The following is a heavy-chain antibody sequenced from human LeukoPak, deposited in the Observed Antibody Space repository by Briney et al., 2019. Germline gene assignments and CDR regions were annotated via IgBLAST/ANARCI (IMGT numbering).Heavy chain of an antibody. D-gene: IGHD3-16*01. CDR1: GGSISNYY. Sequence: SETLSLTCTVSGGSISNYYWSWIRQPPGKGLEWVGYIFYTGNTNYNPSLNSRVTISVDTSKNQFSLRLSSVTAADTAVYYWARGGTYYYYGMDVWGKGTTVTVSS. CDR2: IFYTGNT. V-gene: IGHV4-59*01. J-gene: IGHJ6*04. CDR3: ARGGTYYYYGMDV.